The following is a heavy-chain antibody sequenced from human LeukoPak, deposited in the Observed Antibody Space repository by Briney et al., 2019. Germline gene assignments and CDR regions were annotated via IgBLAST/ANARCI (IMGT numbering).Heavy chain of an antibody. CDR1: ASTFSTYV. CDR3: ARGWHSSGHCDTFDI. D-gene: IGHD3-22*01. Sequence: GRSLRLSCAASASTFSTYVMHWVRQVPGRGLEWVAGISVDGRSEHYPDSLRGRFTISRDNSNNALFLQMNSLRAEDTAVYYCARGWHSSGHCDTFDIWGQGTMVTVSS. CDR2: ISVDGRSE. J-gene: IGHJ3*02. V-gene: IGHV3-30*04.